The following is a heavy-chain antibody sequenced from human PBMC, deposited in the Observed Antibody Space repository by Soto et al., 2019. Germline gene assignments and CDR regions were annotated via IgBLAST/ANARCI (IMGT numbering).Heavy chain of an antibody. CDR2: ISAAGDP. J-gene: IGHJ6*02. CDR1: GFTFRNYD. V-gene: IGHV3-13*05. CDR3: ARTDRDFYGLDV. Sequence: EVQLVESGGGLVQPGGSLRLSCEASGFTFRNYDMHWVRQGTGKGLEWVSGISAAGDPDYADSVDGRFTISRENAQNSFFLQMNSLRVGDTAVYYCARTDRDFYGLDVWGQGTTVIASS.